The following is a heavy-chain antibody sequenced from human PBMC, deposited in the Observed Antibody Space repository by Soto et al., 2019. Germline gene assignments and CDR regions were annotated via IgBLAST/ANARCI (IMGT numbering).Heavy chain of an antibody. CDR3: ARHVSLAAGDDY. CDR2: IYYSGST. V-gene: IGHV4-39*01. CDR1: GGSISSSSYY. D-gene: IGHD6-13*01. Sequence: QLQLQESGPGLVKPSETLSLTCTVSGGSISSSSYYWGWIRQPPGKGLEWIGSIYYSGSTYYNPSLKSRVTISVDTSKNQFSLKLSSVTAADTAVYYCARHVSLAAGDDYWGQGTLVTVSS. J-gene: IGHJ4*02.